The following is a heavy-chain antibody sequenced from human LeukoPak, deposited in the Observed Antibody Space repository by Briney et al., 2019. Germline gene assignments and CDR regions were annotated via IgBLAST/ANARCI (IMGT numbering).Heavy chain of an antibody. J-gene: IGHJ5*02. CDR2: IYYSGST. D-gene: IGHD3-3*01. Sequence: KPSETLSLTCTVSGGSISSYYWSWIRQPPGKGLEWIGYIYYSGSTNYNPSLKSRVTISVDTSKNQFSLKLSSVTAADTAVYYCARLITIFGAVKRFDPWGQGTLVTVSS. CDR3: ARLITIFGAVKRFDP. V-gene: IGHV4-59*08. CDR1: GGSISSYY.